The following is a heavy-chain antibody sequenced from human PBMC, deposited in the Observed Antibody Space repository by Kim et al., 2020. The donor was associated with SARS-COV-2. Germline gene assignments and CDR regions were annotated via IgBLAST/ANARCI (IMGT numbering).Heavy chain of an antibody. V-gene: IGHV1-18*01. Sequence: ASVKVSCKASGYTFTSYGISWVRQAPGQGLEWMGWISAYNGNTNYAQKLQGRVTMTTDTSTSTAYMELRSLRSDDTAVYYCARAYNWNYREVVDAFDIWGQGTMVTVSS. CDR2: ISAYNGNT. CDR3: ARAYNWNYREVVDAFDI. CDR1: GYTFTSYG. D-gene: IGHD1-7*01. J-gene: IGHJ3*02.